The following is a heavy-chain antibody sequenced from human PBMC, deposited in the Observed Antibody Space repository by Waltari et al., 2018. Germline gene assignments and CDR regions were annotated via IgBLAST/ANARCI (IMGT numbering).Heavy chain of an antibody. CDR2: INHSGST. D-gene: IGHD2-15*01. CDR3: ARGRGYCSGGSCYRFDY. CDR1: GGSFSGYY. V-gene: IGHV4-34*01. J-gene: IGHJ4*02. Sequence: QVQLQQWGAGLLKPSETLSLTCAVYGGSFSGYYWSWIRQPPGEGLEWIGEINHSGSTNYNPSLKSRVTISVDTSKNQFSLKLSSVTAADTAVYYCARGRGYCSGGSCYRFDYWGQGTLVTVSS.